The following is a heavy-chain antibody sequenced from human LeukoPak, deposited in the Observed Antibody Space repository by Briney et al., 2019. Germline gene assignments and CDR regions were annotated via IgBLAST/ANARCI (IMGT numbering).Heavy chain of an antibody. V-gene: IGHV4-34*01. Sequence: SETLSLTCAVYGGSFSGYYWSWIRQPPGKGLEWIGEINHSGSTNYNPSLKSRVTISVDTSKNQFSLKLSSVTAADTAVYYCARGRYYDSSLDYWGQGTLVTVSS. CDR2: INHSGST. CDR3: ARGRYYDSSLDY. CDR1: GGSFSGYY. D-gene: IGHD3-22*01. J-gene: IGHJ4*02.